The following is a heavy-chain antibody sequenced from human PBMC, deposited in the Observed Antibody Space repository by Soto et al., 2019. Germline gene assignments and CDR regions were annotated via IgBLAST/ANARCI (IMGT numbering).Heavy chain of an antibody. D-gene: IGHD1-26*01. Sequence: SETLSLTCAVSGYSISSSNWWGWIRQPPGKGLEWIGYIYYSGTTYYNPSLKSQVTMSVDTSKNQFSLKLTSVTAVGTAVYYCARREIQGPIDYWGQGTLVTVS. CDR2: IYYSGTT. CDR1: GYSISSSNW. CDR3: ARREIQGPIDY. J-gene: IGHJ4*02. V-gene: IGHV4-28*01.